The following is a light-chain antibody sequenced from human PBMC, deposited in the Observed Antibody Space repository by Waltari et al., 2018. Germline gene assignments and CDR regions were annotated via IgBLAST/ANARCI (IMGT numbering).Light chain of an antibody. CDR1: SSDVGNFIL. CDR2: ENS. CDR3: CSYAGTTL. V-gene: IGLV2-23*01. J-gene: IGLJ2*01. Sequence: QSALTQPAPVSGSPGPSITISCPGTSSDVGNFILVSWYQQHPGKAPKLVIYENSKRPSGVSSRFSGSRSGNAASLTVSGLQAEDEAVYCCSYAGTTLFGGGTKLTVL.